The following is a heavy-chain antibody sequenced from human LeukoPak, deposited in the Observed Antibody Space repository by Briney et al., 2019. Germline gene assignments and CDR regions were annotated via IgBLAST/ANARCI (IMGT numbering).Heavy chain of an antibody. CDR3: AREYSSSSRYYYMDV. CDR2: INRDVTTT. CDR1: GFTFSSYD. J-gene: IGHJ6*03. V-gene: IGHV3-23*05. D-gene: IGHD6-6*01. Sequence: LTGGSLRLSCAASGFTFSSYDLSWVRQAPGKGLECVAAINRDVTTTYYADSVKGRFTISRDNGKNSLYLQMNSLKTEDTAVYYCAREYSSSSRYYYMDVWGIGTTVTVSS.